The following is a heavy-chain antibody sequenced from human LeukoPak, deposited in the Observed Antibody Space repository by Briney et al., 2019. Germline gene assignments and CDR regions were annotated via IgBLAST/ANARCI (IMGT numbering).Heavy chain of an antibody. D-gene: IGHD2/OR15-2a*01. V-gene: IGHV3-23*01. CDR1: GFTFSNHG. J-gene: IGHJ4*02. CDR2: ISPSGGST. Sequence: PGGTLRLSCAAYGFTFSNHGMDWVRQAPGKGLEWVSGISPSGGSTYYADSVKGRFTISRDNSKNTLYLQMNSLRAEDTAIYYCAKNRGAPLWGQGTLVTVSS. CDR3: AKNRGAPL.